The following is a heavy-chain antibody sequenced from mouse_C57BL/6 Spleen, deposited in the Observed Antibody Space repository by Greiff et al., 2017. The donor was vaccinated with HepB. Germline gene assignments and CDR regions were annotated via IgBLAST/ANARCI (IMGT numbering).Heavy chain of an antibody. J-gene: IGHJ3*01. Sequence: QVQLKQPGAELVKPGASVKLSCKASGYTFTSYWMHWVKQRPGQGLEWIGMIHPNSGSTNYNEKFKSKATLTVDKSSSTAYMQLSSLTSEDSAVYYCARHYYGTYGAYWGQGTLVTVSA. CDR1: GYTFTSYW. CDR2: IHPNSGST. CDR3: ARHYYGTYGAY. V-gene: IGHV1-64*01. D-gene: IGHD1-1*01.